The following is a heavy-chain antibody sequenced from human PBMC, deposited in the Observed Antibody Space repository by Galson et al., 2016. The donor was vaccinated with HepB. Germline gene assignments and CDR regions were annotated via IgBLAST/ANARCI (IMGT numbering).Heavy chain of an antibody. CDR3: MLGSCSPKCYSHSPYYYYYGMDV. J-gene: IGHJ6*02. CDR1: GGVVSSFG. CDR2: IFPFSGTP. Sequence: SVKVSCKASGGVVSSFGISWVRQAPGQGLEWVGTIFPFSGTPYHAQKLQGRVKVTADESTSTVYMELNSLRSEDTAVYYCMLGSCSPKCYSHSPYYYYYGMDVWGQGTTVTVSS. V-gene: IGHV1-69*13. D-gene: IGHD2-21*01.